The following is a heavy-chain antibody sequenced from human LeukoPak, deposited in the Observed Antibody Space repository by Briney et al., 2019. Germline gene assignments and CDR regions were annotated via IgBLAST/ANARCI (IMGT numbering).Heavy chain of an antibody. CDR2: INPNSGNR. D-gene: IGHD2-15*01. Sequence: ASVKVSCKASGYTFTSLDINRVRQATGQGLEWMGWINPNSGNRGYAQQFQGRVTITRDTSIRTAYMELTSLRSEDTAVYYCARVDGSPDYWGQGTLVTVSS. CDR1: GYTFTSLD. V-gene: IGHV1-8*03. CDR3: ARVDGSPDY. J-gene: IGHJ4*02.